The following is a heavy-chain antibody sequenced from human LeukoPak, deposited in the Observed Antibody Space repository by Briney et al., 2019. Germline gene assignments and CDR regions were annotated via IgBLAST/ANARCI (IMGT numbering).Heavy chain of an antibody. J-gene: IGHJ4*02. CDR3: ARGGKSSGWYWDYRLYFDY. CDR1: GHTFTSYY. V-gene: IGHV1-46*01. D-gene: IGHD6-19*01. CDR2: INPSGGST. Sequence: ASVKVSCKASGHTFTSYYMHWVRQAPGQGLEWMGIINPSGGSTSYAQKFQGRVTMTRDMSTSTVYMELSSLRSEDTAVYYCARGGKSSGWYWDYRLYFDYWGQGTLVTVSS.